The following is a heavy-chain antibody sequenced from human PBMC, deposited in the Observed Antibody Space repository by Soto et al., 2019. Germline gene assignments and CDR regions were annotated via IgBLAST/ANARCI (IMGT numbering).Heavy chain of an antibody. CDR3: ARHTGAAVAGSIDY. CDR2: IYYSGST. V-gene: IGHV4-39*01. Sequence: QLQLQESGPGLVKPSETLSLTCTVSGGSISSSSYYWGWIRQPPGKGLEWIGSIYYSGSTYYNPSLKSRVTISVDTSKNQFSLKLSSVTAADTAVYYWARHTGAAVAGSIDYWGQGTLVTVSS. J-gene: IGHJ4*02. D-gene: IGHD6-19*01. CDR1: GGSISSSSYY.